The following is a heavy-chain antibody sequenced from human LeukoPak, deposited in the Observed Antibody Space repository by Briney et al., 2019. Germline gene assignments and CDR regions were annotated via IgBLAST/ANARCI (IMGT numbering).Heavy chain of an antibody. D-gene: IGHD3-22*01. CDR3: ASYGGRYYYDSSGYNY. V-gene: IGHV1-2*04. CDR1: GYTFTGYY. CDR2: FNPNSGGT. Sequence: ASVKVSCKASGYTFTGYYMHWVRQPPGQGLGWMGWFNPNSGGTNYAQKFQGWVTMTRDTSISTAYMELSRLRSDDTAVYYCASYGGRYYYDSSGYNYWGQGTLVTVSS. J-gene: IGHJ4*02.